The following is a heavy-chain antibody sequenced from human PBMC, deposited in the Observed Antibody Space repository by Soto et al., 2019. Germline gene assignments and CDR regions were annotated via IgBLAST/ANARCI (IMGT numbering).Heavy chain of an antibody. J-gene: IGHJ3*02. Sequence: QVQLVQSGAEVKKPGSSVKVSCKASGGTFSSYTISWVRQAPGQGLEWMGRIIPILGIVNYAQKFQGRVTITADKSTSTAYMELSSLRSEDTAVYYCAREYQLLGDAFDIWGQGTMVTVSS. CDR1: GGTFSSYT. V-gene: IGHV1-69*02. CDR3: AREYQLLGDAFDI. D-gene: IGHD2-2*01. CDR2: IIPILGIV.